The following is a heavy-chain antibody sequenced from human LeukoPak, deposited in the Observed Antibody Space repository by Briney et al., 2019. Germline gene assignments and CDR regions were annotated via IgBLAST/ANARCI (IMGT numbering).Heavy chain of an antibody. D-gene: IGHD3-22*01. Sequence: SETLSLTCAVYGGSFSGYYWSWIRQPPGKGLEWIGEINHSGSTNYNPSLKSRVTISVDASKNQFSLKLSSVTAADTAVYYCARGTYYYDSSGHVYFDYWGQGTLVTVSS. CDR3: ARGTYYYDSSGHVYFDY. CDR1: GGSFSGYY. J-gene: IGHJ4*02. V-gene: IGHV4-34*01. CDR2: INHSGST.